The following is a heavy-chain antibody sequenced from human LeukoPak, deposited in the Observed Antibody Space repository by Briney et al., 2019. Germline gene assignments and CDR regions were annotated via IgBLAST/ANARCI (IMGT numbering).Heavy chain of an antibody. J-gene: IGHJ2*01. CDR2: ISGSGDST. CDR1: GFTFSSYA. Sequence: GGSLRLSCAASGFTFSSYAMNWVRQAPGKGLECISAISGSGDSTYYADSVKGRFTISRDNSKNTLYLQMNSLRTEDTAVYYCARNVSGQYFDIWGRGTLATVSS. CDR3: ARNVSGQYFDI. D-gene: IGHD2/OR15-2a*01. V-gene: IGHV3-23*01.